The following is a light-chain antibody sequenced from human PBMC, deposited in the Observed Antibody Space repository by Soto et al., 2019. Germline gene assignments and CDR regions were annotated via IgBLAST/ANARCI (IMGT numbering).Light chain of an antibody. Sequence: QSALTQPASASGSPGQSITISCTGTSSDVGGYNYVSWYQQHPGKAPNLMIYDVSNRPSGVSNRFSGSKSGNTASLTISGLQAEYVADYYCSSYTSSSTYVFGTGTQLTVL. CDR1: SSDVGGYNY. V-gene: IGLV2-14*01. J-gene: IGLJ1*01. CDR2: DVS. CDR3: SSYTSSSTYV.